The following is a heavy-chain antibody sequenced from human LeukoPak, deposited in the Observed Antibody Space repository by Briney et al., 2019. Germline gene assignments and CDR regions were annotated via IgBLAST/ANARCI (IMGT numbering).Heavy chain of an antibody. V-gene: IGHV1-2*02. CDR3: AREEGRCSSTSCSAPFNY. J-gene: IGHJ4*02. Sequence: ASVKVSCKASAYTFTGYYMHWVRQAPGQGLEWMGWIHPNSGSTNYAQKFQGRVTMTRDTSISTVYMELSRLRSNDTAVYYCAREEGRCSSTSCSAPFNYWGQGTLVTVSS. CDR2: IHPNSGST. D-gene: IGHD2-2*01. CDR1: AYTFTGYY.